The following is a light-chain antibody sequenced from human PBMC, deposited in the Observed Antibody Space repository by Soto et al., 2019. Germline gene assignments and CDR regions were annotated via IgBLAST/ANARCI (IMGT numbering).Light chain of an antibody. CDR3: QQYDNLPLT. CDR1: QRVGSSY. J-gene: IGKJ3*01. CDR2: GAS. Sequence: EVVLTQSPGTLSLSPGEGATLSCKATQRVGSSYLAWYQQKPGQAPRLLIYGASNRATGIPDRFSGSGSGTDFILSISRLEPEDFATYYCQQYDNLPLTFGPGTKVDIK. V-gene: IGKV3-20*01.